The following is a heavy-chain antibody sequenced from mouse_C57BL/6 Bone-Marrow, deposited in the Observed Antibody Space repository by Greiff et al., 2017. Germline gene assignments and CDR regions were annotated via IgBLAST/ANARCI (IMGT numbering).Heavy chain of an antibody. V-gene: IGHV1-26*01. D-gene: IGHD2-4*01. J-gene: IGHJ2*01. CDR3: ASDDYDRYYFDY. Sequence: EVQLQQSGPELVKPGASVKISCKASGYTFTDYYMNWVKQSHGKSLEWIGDINPNNGGTSYNQKFKGKATLTVDKSSSTAYMELRSLTSEDSAVYYCASDDYDRYYFDYWGQGTTLTVSS. CDR1: GYTFTDYY. CDR2: INPNNGGT.